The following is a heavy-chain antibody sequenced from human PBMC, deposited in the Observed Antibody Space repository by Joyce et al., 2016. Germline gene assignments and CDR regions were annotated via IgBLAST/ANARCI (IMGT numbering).Heavy chain of an antibody. CDR2: VCHSGDT. D-gene: IGHD1-7*01. V-gene: IGHV4-38-2*02. J-gene: IGHJ4*02. CDR1: GYSIRSGYY. Sequence: QVQLQESGPGLVKPSETLSLNCSVSGYSIRSGYYWGWIRQPPGKGLEWIGNVCHSGDTYYHPSLKRRAAISVDTSKNQFSLKLTSVTAADTAVYYCAREGTKGLGWGQGTLVTVSS. CDR3: AREGTKGLG.